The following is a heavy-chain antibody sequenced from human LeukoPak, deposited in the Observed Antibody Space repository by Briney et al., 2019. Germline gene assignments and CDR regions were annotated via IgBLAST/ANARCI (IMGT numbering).Heavy chain of an antibody. CDR1: SGSISSYY. D-gene: IGHD3-10*01. CDR2: LYYTGST. CDR3: ARHAGSTYYKAFAY. J-gene: IGHJ4*02. Sequence: SETLSLTCTVSSGSISSYYWSWIRQPPGKALEWIGSLYYTGSTYYNPSLKSRVTISVDTSKDQFSLRLSSVTAADTAVYYCARHAGSTYYKAFAYWGQGTVVTVSS. V-gene: IGHV4-59*08.